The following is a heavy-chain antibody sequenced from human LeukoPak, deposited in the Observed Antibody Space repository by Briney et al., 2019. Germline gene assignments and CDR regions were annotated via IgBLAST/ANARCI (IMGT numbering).Heavy chain of an antibody. CDR2: ISWNSGSI. D-gene: IGHD4-17*01. J-gene: IGHJ4*02. V-gene: IGHV3-9*03. CDR3: AKEGSGYAGMTTVTTYFDY. CDR1: GFTFDDYA. Sequence: PGGSLRLSCAASGFTFDDYAMHWVRQAPGKGLERVSGISWNSGSIGYADSVKGRFTISRDNAKNSLYLQMNSLRAEDMALYYCAKEGSGYAGMTTVTTYFDYWGQGTLVTVSS.